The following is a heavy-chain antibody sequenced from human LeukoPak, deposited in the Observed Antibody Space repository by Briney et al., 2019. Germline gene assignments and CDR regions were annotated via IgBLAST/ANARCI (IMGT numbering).Heavy chain of an antibody. J-gene: IGHJ3*02. Sequence: SETLSLTCTVSGDSISSSFYYWGWIRQPPGKGLEGIGNIYYSGSTYYNPSLKSRVTILVDTSKNQFSLKLTSVTAADTAAYYCARENLAHDAFDIWGQGTVVTVSS. CDR1: GDSISSSFYY. CDR3: ARENLAHDAFDI. CDR2: IYYSGST. V-gene: IGHV4-39*07.